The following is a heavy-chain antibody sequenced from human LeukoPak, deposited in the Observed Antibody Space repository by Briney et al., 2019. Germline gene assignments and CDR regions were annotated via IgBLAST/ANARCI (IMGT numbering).Heavy chain of an antibody. CDR1: GYTFTGYY. J-gene: IGHJ3*02. D-gene: IGHD2-21*02. V-gene: IGHV1-2*02. Sequence: ASVKVSCKASGYTFTGYYMHWVRQAPGQGLEWMGWINPNSGGTNYAQKFQGRVTMTRDTSISTAYMELSRLRSDDTAVYYCARDLVYCGGDCYTHVAFDIWGQGTMVTVSS. CDR3: ARDLVYCGGDCYTHVAFDI. CDR2: INPNSGGT.